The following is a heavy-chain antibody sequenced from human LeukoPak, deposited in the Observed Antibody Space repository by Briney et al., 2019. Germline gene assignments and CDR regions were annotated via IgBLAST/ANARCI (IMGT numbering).Heavy chain of an antibody. J-gene: IGHJ4*02. CDR2: ISYDGSNK. V-gene: IGHV3-30*18. D-gene: IGHD4-17*01. CDR1: GFTFSSYG. Sequence: PGRSLRLSCAASGFTFSSYGMHWVRQAPGRGLEWVAVISYDGSNKYYADSVKGRFTISRDNSKNTLYLQMNSLRAEDTAVYYCAKDRTVATGYFDYWGQGTLVTVSS. CDR3: AKDRTVATGYFDY.